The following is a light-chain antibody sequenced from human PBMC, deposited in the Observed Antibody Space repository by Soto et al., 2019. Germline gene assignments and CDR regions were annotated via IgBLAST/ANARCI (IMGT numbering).Light chain of an antibody. Sequence: EIVLTPSPGTLSLSPGERATLYCRASQSVSSSYLAWYQQKPGQAPRLLIYGASSRATGIPDRFTGSGSGTDFTLTISRLEPEDFAVFYCHQYGSSPQTFGQGTKVDI. J-gene: IGKJ1*01. CDR2: GAS. V-gene: IGKV3-20*01. CDR1: QSVSSSY. CDR3: HQYGSSPQT.